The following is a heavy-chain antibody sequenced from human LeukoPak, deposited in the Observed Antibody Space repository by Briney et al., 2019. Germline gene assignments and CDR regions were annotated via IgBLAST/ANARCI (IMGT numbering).Heavy chain of an antibody. J-gene: IGHJ5*02. D-gene: IGHD2-2*01. CDR3: ARHIVVVPAGIVLFDP. CDR1: GGSFSGYY. CDR2: INHSGST. V-gene: IGHV4-34*01. Sequence: SETLSLTCAVYGGSFSGYYCSWIRQPPGKGLEWIGEINHSGSTNYNPSLKSRVSISVDTSKNQFSLKLSSVTAADTAVYYCARHIVVVPAGIVLFDPWGQGTLVTVSS.